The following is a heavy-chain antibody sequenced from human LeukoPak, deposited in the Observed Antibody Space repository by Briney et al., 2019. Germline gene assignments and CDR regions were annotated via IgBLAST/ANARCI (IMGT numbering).Heavy chain of an antibody. J-gene: IGHJ3*02. CDR1: GFTFSSNY. Sequence: GGSLRLSCAASGFTFSSNYMSWVRQAPGKGLEWVSVIYSGGSTYYADSVKGRFTISRDNSKNTLYLQMNSLRAEDTAVYYCARAVEAPGPAFDIWGQGTMVTVSS. D-gene: IGHD1-14*01. V-gene: IGHV3-53*01. CDR2: IYSGGST. CDR3: ARAVEAPGPAFDI.